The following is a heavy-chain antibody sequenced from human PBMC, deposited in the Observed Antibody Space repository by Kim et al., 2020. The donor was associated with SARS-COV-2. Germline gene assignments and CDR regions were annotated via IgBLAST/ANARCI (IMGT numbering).Heavy chain of an antibody. V-gene: IGHV3-64*04. CDR2: ICNKGDKK. D-gene: IGHD3-16*01. CDR1: GFIFTNYF. Sequence: GGSLRLSCAASGFIFTNYFMHWVRRAPGKGLESVSAICNKGDKKYHPDSMKGRFTISRDNSKNTVYLQMNSPRVDDTAVYYCVKDHKGGGTSDGFDIWGQGNRVTVSS. CDR3: VKDHKGGGTSDGFDI. J-gene: IGHJ3*02.